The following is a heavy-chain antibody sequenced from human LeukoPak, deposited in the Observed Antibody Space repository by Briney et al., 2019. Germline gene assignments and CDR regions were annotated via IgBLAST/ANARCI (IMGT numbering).Heavy chain of an antibody. CDR2: IYHSGST. V-gene: IGHV4-4*02. CDR1: GGSISSSNW. CDR3: ARDSDPSKYYDILTGYYTKGYYFDY. D-gene: IGHD3-9*01. Sequence: SGTLSLTCAVSGGSISSSNWWSWVRQPLGKGLEWIEEIYHSGSTNYNPSLKSRVTISVDKSKNQFSLKLSSVTAADTAVYYCARDSDPSKYYDILTGYYTKGYYFDYWGQGTLVTVSS. J-gene: IGHJ4*02.